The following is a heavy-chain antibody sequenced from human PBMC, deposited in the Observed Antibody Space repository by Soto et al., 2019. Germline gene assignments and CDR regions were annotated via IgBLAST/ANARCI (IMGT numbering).Heavy chain of an antibody. J-gene: IGHJ6*02. Sequence: SETLSLTCTVSGGSVNSGGYHWRWLRQHPGKGLEWIGDIYYSGSTYYNPSLKSRVTISIDTSTNHFSLHLSALTAADTAVYYCARAPIPNWNYYGMDVWGQGTTVT. V-gene: IGHV4-31*03. CDR1: GGSVNSGGYH. CDR2: IYYSGST. CDR3: ARAPIPNWNYYGMDV. D-gene: IGHD1-1*01.